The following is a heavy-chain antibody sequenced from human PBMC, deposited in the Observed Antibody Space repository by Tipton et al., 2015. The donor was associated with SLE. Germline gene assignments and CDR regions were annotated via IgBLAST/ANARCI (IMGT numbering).Heavy chain of an antibody. CDR3: TRSPFFDY. J-gene: IGHJ4*02. CDR2: IKRDGSEE. V-gene: IGHV3-7*01. Sequence: SLRLSCAASGFSFSSYWMSWVRQAPGKGPEWVANIKRDGSEEFYVDSVKGRFTISRDNAKNSLDLQMNSLRAEDTAIYYCTRSPFFDYWGQGALVTVSS. CDR1: GFSFSSYW.